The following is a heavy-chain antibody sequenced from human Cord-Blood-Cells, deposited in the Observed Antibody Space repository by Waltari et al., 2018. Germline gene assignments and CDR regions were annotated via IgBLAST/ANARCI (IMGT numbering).Heavy chain of an antibody. J-gene: IGHJ4*02. CDR2: ISGSGGST. Sequence: EVQLLESGGGLVQPGGSLRLSCAASGLTFSSYAMSWVRQAPGKGREWVSAISGSGGSTYYADSVKGRFTISRDNSKNTLYLQMNSLRAEDTAVYYCAKGPDCTGGVCYDYWGQGTLVTVSS. CDR3: AKGPDCTGGVCYDY. V-gene: IGHV3-23*01. D-gene: IGHD2-8*02. CDR1: GLTFSSYA.